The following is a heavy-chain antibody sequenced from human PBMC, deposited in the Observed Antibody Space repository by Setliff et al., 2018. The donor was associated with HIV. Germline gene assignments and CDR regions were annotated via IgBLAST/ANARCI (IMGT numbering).Heavy chain of an antibody. D-gene: IGHD4-4*01. CDR2: ISISGDT. CDR3: ARDPTTGVDY. Sequence: PSETLSLTCTVSGGSVTSYYWSWIRQPAGKRLEWIGRISISGDTNYNPSLKSRATMSLDTSKNQFSLKLNSVTAADTAMYYCARDPTTGVDYWGQGTLVT. J-gene: IGHJ4*02. V-gene: IGHV4-4*07. CDR1: GGSVTSYY.